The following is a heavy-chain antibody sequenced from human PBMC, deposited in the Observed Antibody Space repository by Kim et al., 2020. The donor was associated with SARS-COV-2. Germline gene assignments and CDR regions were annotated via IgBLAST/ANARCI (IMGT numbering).Heavy chain of an antibody. CDR2: GGT. D-gene: IGHD2-15*01. V-gene: IGHV3-23*01. Sequence: GGTCYPDSVKGRFTISMDNSKNTLYLQMNSLRAEGTAVYYCAIYSYYFDYWGQGTLVTVSS. CDR3: AIYSYYFDY. J-gene: IGHJ4*02.